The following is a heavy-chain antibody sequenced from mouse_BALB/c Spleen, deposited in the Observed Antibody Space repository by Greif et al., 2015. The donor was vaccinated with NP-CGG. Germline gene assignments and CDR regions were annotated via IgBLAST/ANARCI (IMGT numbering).Heavy chain of an antibody. J-gene: IGHJ4*01. D-gene: IGHD2-3*01. Sequence: EVNVVESGGGLVKPGGSLKLSCAAYGFAFSSYDMSWVRQTPEKRLEWVAYISSGGGSTYYPDTVKGRFTISRDNAKNTLYLQMSRLKSEDTAMYYCARYDGYYYYAMDYWGQGTSVTVSS. V-gene: IGHV5-12-1*01. CDR1: GFAFSSYD. CDR2: ISSGGGST. CDR3: ARYDGYYYYAMDY.